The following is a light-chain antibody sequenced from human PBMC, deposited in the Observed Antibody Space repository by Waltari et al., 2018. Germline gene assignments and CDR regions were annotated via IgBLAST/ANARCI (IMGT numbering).Light chain of an antibody. CDR3: QQYGDSPPYT. V-gene: IGKV3-20*01. Sequence: EIVLTQSPGILSLSPGERATLSCRASQRVNSRYLAWYQQKPGQAPRLLLYGTSSRPTGIPDRFSGSGSETDVTLTISRLCPEDFAVYYCQQYGDSPPYTFGQWTKLEIK. J-gene: IGKJ2*01. CDR2: GTS. CDR1: QRVNSRY.